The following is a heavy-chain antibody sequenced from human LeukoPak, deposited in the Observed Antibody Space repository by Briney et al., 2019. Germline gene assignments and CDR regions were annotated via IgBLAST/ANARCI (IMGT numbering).Heavy chain of an antibody. V-gene: IGHV4-59*08. J-gene: IGHJ6*02. CDR2: IYYSGST. D-gene: IGHD4-11*01. CDR1: GGSISSYY. CDR3: ARRALMSTTVTRGGTDFYYAMDV. Sequence: SETLSLTCTVSGGSISSYYWSRIRQPPGKGLEWIGYIYYSGSTNYNPSLKSRVTISVDTSKNQFSLKLSSVTAADTAVYFCARRALMSTTVTRGGTDFYYAMDVWGQGITVTVSS.